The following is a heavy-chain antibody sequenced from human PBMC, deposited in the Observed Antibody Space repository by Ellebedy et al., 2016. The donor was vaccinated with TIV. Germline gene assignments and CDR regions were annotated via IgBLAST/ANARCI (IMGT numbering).Heavy chain of an antibody. Sequence: GESLKISXKGSGYSFTSYWIGWVRQMPGKGLEWMGIIYPGDSDTRYSPSFQGQVTISADKSISTAYLQWSSLKASDTAMYYCARAHSSGWSTGLWYFDLWGRGTLVTVSS. CDR2: IYPGDSDT. CDR3: ARAHSSGWSTGLWYFDL. D-gene: IGHD6-19*01. V-gene: IGHV5-51*01. J-gene: IGHJ2*01. CDR1: GYSFTSYW.